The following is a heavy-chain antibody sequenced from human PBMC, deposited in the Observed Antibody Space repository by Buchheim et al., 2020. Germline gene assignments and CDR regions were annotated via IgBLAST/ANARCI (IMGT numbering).Heavy chain of an antibody. D-gene: IGHD3-10*01. J-gene: IGHJ5*02. V-gene: IGHV4-34*01. CDR3: ARGPPSRELLSKLRLGYNWFDP. Sequence: QVQLQQWGAGLLKPSETLSLTCAVYGGSFSGYYWSWIRQPPGKGLEWIGEINHSGSTNYNPSLKSRVTISVDTSKNQFSLKLSSVTAADTAVYYCARGPPSRELLSKLRLGYNWFDPWGQGTL. CDR1: GGSFSGYY. CDR2: INHSGST.